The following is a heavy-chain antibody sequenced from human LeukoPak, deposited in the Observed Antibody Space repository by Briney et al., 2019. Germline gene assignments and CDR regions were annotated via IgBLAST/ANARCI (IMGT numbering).Heavy chain of an antibody. CDR2: ITGRSGRT. CDR3: AKVWSNTWYHPALDY. CDR1: GFTFSSYA. V-gene: IGHV3-23*01. J-gene: IGHJ4*02. D-gene: IGHD6-13*01. Sequence: GGSLRLSCAASGFTFSSYAMSWVRQAPGKGLESVSAITGRSGRTYYADSVKGRFTISRDNSKNTPYLQMNSLRAEDTAVYYCAKVWSNTWYHPALDYWGQGTLVTVSS.